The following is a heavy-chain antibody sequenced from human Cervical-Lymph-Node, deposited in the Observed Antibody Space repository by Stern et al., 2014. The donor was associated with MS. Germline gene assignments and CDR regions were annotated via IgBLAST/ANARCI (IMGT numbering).Heavy chain of an antibody. V-gene: IGHV2-5*02. CDR1: GFSLSTSGVG. CDR2: IYWDDDK. D-gene: IGHD6-13*01. J-gene: IGHJ3*02. CDR3: AHRGPIGSSWYGVEAFDI. Sequence: QITLKESGPTLVKPTQTLTLTCTFSGFSLSTSGVGVGWIRQPPGKAPEWLALIYWDDDKRYSTSLKSRLTISKDTSKNQVVLTMTNMDPVDTATYYCAHRGPIGSSWYGVEAFDIWGQGTMVTVSS.